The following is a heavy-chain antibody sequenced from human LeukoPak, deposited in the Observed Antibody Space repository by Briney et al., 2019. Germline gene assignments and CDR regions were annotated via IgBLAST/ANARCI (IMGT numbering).Heavy chain of an antibody. D-gene: IGHD3-3*01. CDR3: ARDRHVVLRFLEWLPEDAFDI. CDR2: IYYSGST. J-gene: IGHJ3*02. CDR1: GGSISSGGYY. V-gene: IGHV4-31*03. Sequence: PSETLSLTCTVSGGSISSGGYYWSWIRQHPGKGLEWIGYIYYSGSTYYNPSLKSRVTISVDTSKNQFSLKLSSVTAADTAVYYCARDRHVVLRFLEWLPEDAFDIWGQGTMVTVSS.